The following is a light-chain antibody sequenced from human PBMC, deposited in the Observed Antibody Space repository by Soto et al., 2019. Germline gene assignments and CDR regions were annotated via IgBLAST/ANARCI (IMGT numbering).Light chain of an antibody. CDR2: WAS. CDR3: QQTYSTPWT. CDR1: QIVLYSSNNKNY. Sequence: TQSPVALALSLGERANINCKSSQIVLYSSNNKNYLAWYQQRPGQPPKLLIYWASTRESGVPDRFSGSGSGTDFTLTISSLQPEDFATYYCQQTYSTPWTFGQGTMVDI. J-gene: IGKJ1*01. V-gene: IGKV4-1*01.